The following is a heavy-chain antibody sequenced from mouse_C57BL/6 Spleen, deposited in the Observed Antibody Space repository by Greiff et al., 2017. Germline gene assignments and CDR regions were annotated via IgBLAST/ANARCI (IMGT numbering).Heavy chain of an antibody. CDR3: ARTRDSSGPMDY. CDR2: IDPSDSYT. V-gene: IGHV1-69*01. J-gene: IGHJ4*01. Sequence: VQLQQPGAELVMPGASVKLSCKASGYTFTSYWMHWVKQRPGHGLEWIGEIDPSDSYTNYNQKFKGKSTLTVDKSSSTAYMQLSSLTSEDSEVYDCARTRDSSGPMDYWGQGTSVTVSS. CDR1: GYTFTSYW. D-gene: IGHD3-2*02.